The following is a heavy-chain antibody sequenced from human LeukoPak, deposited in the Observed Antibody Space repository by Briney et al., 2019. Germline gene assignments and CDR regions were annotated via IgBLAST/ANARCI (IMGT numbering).Heavy chain of an antibody. Sequence: SETLSLTCAVYGGSFSGYYWSWIRQPPGKGLEWIGEINHSGSTNYNPSLKSRVTISVDTSKNQISLKLSSVTAADTAVYYCARVGNRLPPGFWGQGTLVTVSS. CDR3: ARVGNRLPPGF. CDR1: GGSFSGYY. CDR2: INHSGST. V-gene: IGHV4-34*01. J-gene: IGHJ4*02. D-gene: IGHD4-11*01.